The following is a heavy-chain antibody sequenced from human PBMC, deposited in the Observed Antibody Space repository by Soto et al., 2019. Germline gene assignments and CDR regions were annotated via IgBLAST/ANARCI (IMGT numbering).Heavy chain of an antibody. CDR2: FSGSGYDT. Sequence: GGSLRLSCVASGFTFSNFAMAWVRQAPGEGLEWVSVFSGSGYDTFYADSMKGRFTISRDNSKDTLYLQINSLSAEDTAVYYCANPIPKTGTTFGFWGQGTLVTVSS. V-gene: IGHV3-23*01. J-gene: IGHJ4*02. D-gene: IGHD1-1*01. CDR3: ANPIPKTGTTFGF. CDR1: GFTFSNFA.